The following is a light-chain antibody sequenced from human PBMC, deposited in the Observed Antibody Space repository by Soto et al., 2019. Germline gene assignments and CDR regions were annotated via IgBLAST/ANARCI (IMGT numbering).Light chain of an antibody. CDR1: QTVTNNY. CDR2: DAS. Sequence: EIVLTQSPGTLSFSPGERATLSCRASQTVTNNYLAWYQQKPGQAPRLLIYDASSRATGIPDRFSGSGSGSDFTLTISRLEPEDFAVYFCQQCAFSPRTFGQGTKVEIK. J-gene: IGKJ1*01. V-gene: IGKV3-20*01. CDR3: QQCAFSPRT.